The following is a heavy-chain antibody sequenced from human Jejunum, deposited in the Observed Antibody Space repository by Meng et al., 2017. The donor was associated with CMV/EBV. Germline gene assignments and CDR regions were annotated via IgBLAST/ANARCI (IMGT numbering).Heavy chain of an antibody. J-gene: IGHJ6*02. Sequence: TFASSWIGWVRQMPGKGLEWMGVIYPGDSDTRYSPSFQGQVTISADKSISTAYLQWSSLKASDTAMYYCATSYSRSTLYYYYGIDVWGQGTTVTVSS. D-gene: IGHD6-6*01. CDR3: ATSYSRSTLYYYYGIDV. CDR2: IYPGDSDT. V-gene: IGHV5-51*01. CDR1: TFASSW.